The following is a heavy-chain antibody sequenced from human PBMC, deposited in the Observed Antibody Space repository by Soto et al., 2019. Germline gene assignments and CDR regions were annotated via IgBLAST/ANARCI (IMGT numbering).Heavy chain of an antibody. D-gene: IGHD5-12*01. Sequence: EVQLLESGGGSVQPGGSLKLSCAASGFSINHYGVTWVRQAPGKGLEWVSGFSGSGARTFYADSVKGRFTISREYSTNTGYRHMNILRDADTAVYYCVKRNGYDDSWGQGTLVTVSS. J-gene: IGHJ4*02. V-gene: IGHV3-23*01. CDR3: VKRNGYDDS. CDR1: GFSINHYG. CDR2: FSGSGART.